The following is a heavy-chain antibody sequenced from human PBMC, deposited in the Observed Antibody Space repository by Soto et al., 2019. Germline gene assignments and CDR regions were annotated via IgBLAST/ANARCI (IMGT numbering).Heavy chain of an antibody. V-gene: IGHV1-69*13. CDR1: GGTFSSYA. D-gene: IGHD3-3*01. J-gene: IGHJ3*02. CDR2: IIPIFGTA. CDR3: ARETAKGDYDFWSGYRANAFDI. Sequence: SVKVSCKASGGTFSSYAISGVRQAPGQGLEWMGGIIPIFGTANYAQKFQGRVTITADESTSTAYMELSSLRSEDTAVYYCARETAKGDYDFWSGYRANAFDIWGQGTMVTVSS.